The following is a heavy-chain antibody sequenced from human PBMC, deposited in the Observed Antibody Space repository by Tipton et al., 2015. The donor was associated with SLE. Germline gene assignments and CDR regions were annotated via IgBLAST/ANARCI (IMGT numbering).Heavy chain of an antibody. V-gene: IGHV5-10-1*01. D-gene: IGHD3-22*01. CDR1: GYSFTSYW. CDR3: ARMPYYYDCSAPGWFDP. Sequence: VQLVQSGAEVKKPGESLRISCKGSGYSFTSYWISWVRQMPGKGLEWMGRIDPSDSYTNYSPSFQGHVTISADKSISTAYLQWSSLKASDTAMYYCARMPYYYDCSAPGWFDPWGQGTLVTVSS. J-gene: IGHJ5*02. CDR2: IDPSDSYT.